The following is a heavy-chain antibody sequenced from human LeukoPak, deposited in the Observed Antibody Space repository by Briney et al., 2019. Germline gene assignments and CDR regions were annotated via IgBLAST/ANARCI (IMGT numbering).Heavy chain of an antibody. V-gene: IGHV4-59*01. J-gene: IGHJ4*02. Sequence: SETLSLTCTVSGGSITNYYWSWIRQPPGKGLEWIAFIYYNGTTNYNPSLKSRVTISVDTSTTKFALKLRSMTAADAAVYYCAGGALLWFGDSMGYYFGCWGQGTMVTVSS. CDR1: GGSITNYY. CDR3: AGGALLWFGDSMGYYFGC. CDR2: IYYNGTT. D-gene: IGHD3-10*01.